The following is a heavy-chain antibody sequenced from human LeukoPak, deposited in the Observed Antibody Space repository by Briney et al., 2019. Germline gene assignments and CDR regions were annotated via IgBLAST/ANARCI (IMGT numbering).Heavy chain of an antibody. CDR1: GFTFSTYG. Sequence: GGSLRLSCAASGFTFSTYGMHWVRQAPGKGPEWVAFIRNDGTSKYYADSAKGRFTVSRDNSKNTVYLQMNSLRPDDTAVYYCAKRISGAYYSLLDFWGQGTLVTVSS. CDR3: AKRISGAYYSLLDF. D-gene: IGHD1-26*01. CDR2: IRNDGTSK. J-gene: IGHJ4*02. V-gene: IGHV3-30*02.